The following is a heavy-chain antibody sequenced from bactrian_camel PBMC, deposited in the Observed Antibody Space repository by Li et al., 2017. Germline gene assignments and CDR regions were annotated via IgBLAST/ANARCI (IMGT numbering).Heavy chain of an antibody. J-gene: IGHJ4*01. V-gene: IGHV3S53*01. D-gene: IGHD2*01. CDR2: VDTDDTA. CDR3: AADSNGGVCYRHNAYEFEE. Sequence: HVQLVESGGGAVQPGGSLTLSCVVSGYKNSHYCMAWFRQAPGKDREVVAAVDTDDTATIARSVKGRFTTSRDNAKNTLYLQMNSLKDEDTAVYYCAADSNGGVCYRHNAYEFEEWGQGTQVTVS. CDR1: GYKNSHYC.